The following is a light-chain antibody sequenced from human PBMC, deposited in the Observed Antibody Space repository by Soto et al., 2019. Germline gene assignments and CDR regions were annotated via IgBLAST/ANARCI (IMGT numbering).Light chain of an antibody. J-gene: IGLJ2*01. V-gene: IGLV2-14*03. CDR1: SSDVGAYDY. CDR2: DVS. CDR3: ISYTTTSTVV. Sequence: QSALTQPASVSGSPGQSITISCTGTSSDVGAYDYVSWYQQHPGKAPKLMIYDVSNRPSGVSNRFSGPKSGNTASLTISGLQAEDEADYYCISYTTTSTVVIGGGTKLTVL.